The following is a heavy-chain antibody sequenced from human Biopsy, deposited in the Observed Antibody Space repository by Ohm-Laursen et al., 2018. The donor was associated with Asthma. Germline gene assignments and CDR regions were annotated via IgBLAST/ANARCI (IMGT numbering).Heavy chain of an antibody. D-gene: IGHD2-21*02. V-gene: IGHV3-30*03. CDR2: ISYDGRET. J-gene: IGHJ6*02. Sequence: SLRLSCVASGFRFPIYGMHWVRQGPGKGPEWVALISYDGRETGYVDSVKGRFTISRDNFRNTVHLQMSSLRPEDSAVYYCTRDRFYNSVTSESFYYGVDVWGQGTTVTVSS. CDR3: TRDRFYNSVTSESFYYGVDV. CDR1: GFRFPIYG.